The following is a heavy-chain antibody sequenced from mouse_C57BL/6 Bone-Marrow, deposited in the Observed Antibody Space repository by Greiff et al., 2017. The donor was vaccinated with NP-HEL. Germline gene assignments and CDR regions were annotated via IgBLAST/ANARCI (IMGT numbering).Heavy chain of an antibody. CDR3: ARRGDGRGYAMDY. D-gene: IGHD2-3*01. CDR1: GFTFSSYG. Sequence: EVKVVESGGDLVKPGGSLKLSCAASGFTFSSYGMSWVRQTPDKRLEWVATISSGGSYTYYPDSVKGRFTISRDNAKNTLYLQMSSLKSEDTAMYYCARRGDGRGYAMDYWGQGTSVTVSS. CDR2: ISSGGSYT. J-gene: IGHJ4*01. V-gene: IGHV5-6*02.